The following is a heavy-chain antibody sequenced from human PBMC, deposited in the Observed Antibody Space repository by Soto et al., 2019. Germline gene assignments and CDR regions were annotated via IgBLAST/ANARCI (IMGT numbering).Heavy chain of an antibody. CDR3: ARVSRITIFGVVKHWFDP. CDR2: ISSSSSYI. V-gene: IGHV3-21*01. CDR1: GFTFSSYS. J-gene: IGHJ5*02. D-gene: IGHD3-3*01. Sequence: GGSLRLSCAASGFTFSSYSMNWVRQAPGKGLEWVSSISSSSSYIYYADSVKGRFTISRDNAKNSLYLQMNSLRAEDTAVYYCARVSRITIFGVVKHWFDPWGQGTLVTVSS.